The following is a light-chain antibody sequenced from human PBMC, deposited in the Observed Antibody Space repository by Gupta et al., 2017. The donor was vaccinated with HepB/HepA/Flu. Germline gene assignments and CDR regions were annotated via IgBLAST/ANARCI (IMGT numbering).Light chain of an antibody. V-gene: IGLV3-1*01. CDR3: QAWDSSTASVV. J-gene: IGLJ2*01. Sequence: SYELTQPPSVSVSPGQTASITCPGDKLGDKYACWYQQKPGQSPVLVIYQDSKRPSGIPERFSGSNSGNTATLTISGTQAMDEADYYCQAWDSSTASVVCGGGTKLTGL. CDR2: QDS. CDR1: KLGDKY.